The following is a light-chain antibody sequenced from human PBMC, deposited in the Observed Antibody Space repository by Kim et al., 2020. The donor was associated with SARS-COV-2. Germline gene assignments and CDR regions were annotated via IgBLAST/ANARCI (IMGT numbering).Light chain of an antibody. J-gene: IGKJ2*01. CDR3: QQRANWTT. CDR2: EVA. V-gene: IGKV3-11*01. Sequence: SLSPGERATLACRARHSVSDSLASYQQKPGQAPRLIIYEVAHRATGIPARFSGSGSGTDLTLSINSLGPEDFAVDDCQQRANWTTFGQGTKLEI. CDR1: HSVSDS.